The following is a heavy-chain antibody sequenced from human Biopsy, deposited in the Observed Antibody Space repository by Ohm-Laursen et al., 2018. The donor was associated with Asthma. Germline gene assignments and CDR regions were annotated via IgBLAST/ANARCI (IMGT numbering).Heavy chain of an antibody. D-gene: IGHD3-9*01. CDR2: VNTGNGDT. V-gene: IGHV1-3*04. J-gene: IGHJ3*01. CDR3: ARTYYDFLTGQVKDVFGV. CDR1: GYNFISFA. Sequence: SVKVSCKASGYNFISFAIHWVRQAPGQRLEWMGWVNTGNGDTKYSQKFQGRVTITRDTSVSTAYMVLRSLRSEDTATYYCARTYYDFLTGQVKDVFGVWGQGTMVTVSS.